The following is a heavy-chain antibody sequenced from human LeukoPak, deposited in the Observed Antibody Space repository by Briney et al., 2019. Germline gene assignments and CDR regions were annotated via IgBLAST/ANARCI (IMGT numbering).Heavy chain of an antibody. CDR1: GFTFSNYW. Sequence: GGSLRLSCAASGFTFSNYWMRWVRQAPGKGLEWVSYISRSSSTIYYADSVKGRFTISRDNAKNSLDLQMNSLRAEDTAVYYCAKSPYSSSSFDYWGQGTLVTVSS. D-gene: IGHD6-6*01. J-gene: IGHJ4*02. V-gene: IGHV3-48*01. CDR3: AKSPYSSSSFDY. CDR2: ISRSSSTI.